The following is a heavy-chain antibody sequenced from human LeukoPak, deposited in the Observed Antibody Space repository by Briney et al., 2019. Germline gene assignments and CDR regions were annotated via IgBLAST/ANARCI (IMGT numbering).Heavy chain of an antibody. CDR1: GFTFSSYW. V-gene: IGHV3-74*01. J-gene: IGHJ4*02. Sequence: GGFLRLSCAASGFTFSSYWMHWVRQAPGKGLVWVSRINTDGSSTSYADSVKGRFTISRDNAKNTLYLQMNSLRAEDTAVYYCARDVKGELPFDYWGQGTLVTVSS. CDR2: INTDGSST. CDR3: ARDVKGELPFDY. D-gene: IGHD1-26*01.